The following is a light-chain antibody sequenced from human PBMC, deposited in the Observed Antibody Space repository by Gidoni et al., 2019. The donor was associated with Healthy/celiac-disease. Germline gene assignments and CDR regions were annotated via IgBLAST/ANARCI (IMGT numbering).Light chain of an antibody. J-gene: IGLJ1*01. V-gene: IGLV2-8*01. CDR1: SSDVGGSNY. Sequence: QSALTQPPSASGSPGQSVTISCTGTSSDVGGSNYVSWYQQHPGKAPKLMIYEVSKRPSGGPERFPGSKSGNTASLTVSGLQAEDEADYYCSLYAGSKTYGFGTGTKVTVL. CDR3: SLYAGSKTYG. CDR2: EVS.